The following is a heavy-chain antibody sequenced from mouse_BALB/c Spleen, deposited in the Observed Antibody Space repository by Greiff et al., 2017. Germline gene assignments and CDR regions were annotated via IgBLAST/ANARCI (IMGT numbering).Heavy chain of an antibody. CDR1: GFTFSSYA. CDR3: ARYGNYAMDY. Sequence: EVKLVESGGGLVKPGGSLKLSCAASGFTFSSYAMSWVRQTPEKRLEWVATISDGGSYTYYPDSVKGRFTISRDNAKNNLYLQMSSLKSEDTAMYYCARYGNYAMDYWGQGTSVTVSS. J-gene: IGHJ4*01. V-gene: IGHV5-6*03. CDR2: ISDGGSYT. D-gene: IGHD2-1*01.